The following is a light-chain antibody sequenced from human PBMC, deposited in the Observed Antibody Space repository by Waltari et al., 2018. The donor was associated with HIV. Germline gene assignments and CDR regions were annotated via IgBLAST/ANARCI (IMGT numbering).Light chain of an antibody. V-gene: IGKV3-20*01. CDR3: QQYGTSPGT. J-gene: IGKJ3*01. CDR1: QSVSRNY. Sequence: EIVLTQSPGTLSLSPGERATLSCRASQSVSRNYLAWYQQKPGQAPRLLISGASRRATGIPDRFSGSGSGRDFTISINRLEPEDFAVYYCQQYGTSPGTFGPGTKVDIK. CDR2: GAS.